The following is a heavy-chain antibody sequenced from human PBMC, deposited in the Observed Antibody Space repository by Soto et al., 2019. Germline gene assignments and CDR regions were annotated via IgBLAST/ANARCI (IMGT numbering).Heavy chain of an antibody. V-gene: IGHV3-30*18. CDR2: ISYDGSNK. CDR1: GFTFSSYG. CDR3: AKDHSYNWSIDY. J-gene: IGHJ4*02. D-gene: IGHD1-20*01. Sequence: QVQLVESGGGVVQPGRSLRLSCAASGFTFSSYGMHWVRQAPGKGLEWVAVISYDGSNKYYADSVKGRFTISRDNSKNTLYLQMNSLRAEDTAVYYCAKDHSYNWSIDYWGQGTLVTVSS.